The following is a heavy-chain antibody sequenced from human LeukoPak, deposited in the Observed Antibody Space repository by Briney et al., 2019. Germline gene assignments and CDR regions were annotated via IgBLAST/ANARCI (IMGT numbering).Heavy chain of an antibody. V-gene: IGHV4-34*01. CDR2: INHSGST. CDR3: AKVKRAGATDY. Sequence: SETLSLTCAVYGGSFSGYYWSWIRQPPGKGLEWIGEINHSGSTNYNPSLKSRVTISVDTSKNQFSLKLSSVTAADTAVYYCAKVKRAGATDYWGQGTLVTVSS. D-gene: IGHD1-26*01. J-gene: IGHJ4*02. CDR1: GGSFSGYY.